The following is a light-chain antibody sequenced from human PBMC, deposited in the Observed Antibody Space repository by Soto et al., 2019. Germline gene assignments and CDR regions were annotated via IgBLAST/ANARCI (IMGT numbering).Light chain of an antibody. CDR1: QSVSSY. J-gene: IGKJ4*01. Sequence: EIVLTQSPAPLSLSPGERAALSCRASQSVSSYLAWYHQKPGQAPRLLIYDASKRATGIPARFSGSGSGTDFTLTISSLGPEDFAVYFCQQRSNWPSTFGGGTKVEI. CDR3: QQRSNWPST. CDR2: DAS. V-gene: IGKV3-11*01.